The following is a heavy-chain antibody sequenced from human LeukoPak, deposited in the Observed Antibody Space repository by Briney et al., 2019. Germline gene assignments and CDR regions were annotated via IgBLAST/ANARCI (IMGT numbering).Heavy chain of an antibody. V-gene: IGHV4-34*01. CDR3: ASRAAAGTGYFQH. D-gene: IGHD6-13*01. Sequence: SETLSLTCAVYGGSFSGYYWSWIRQPPGKGLEWIGEINHSGSTSYNPSLKSRVAISVDTSKNQFSLKLSSVTAADTAVYYCASRAAAGTGYFQHWGQGTLVTVSS. CDR2: INHSGST. J-gene: IGHJ1*01. CDR1: GGSFSGYY.